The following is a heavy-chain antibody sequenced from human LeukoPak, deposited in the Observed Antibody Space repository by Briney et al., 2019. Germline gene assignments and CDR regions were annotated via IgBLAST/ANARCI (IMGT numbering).Heavy chain of an antibody. CDR2: IRWSSSVI. V-gene: IGHV3-48*04. CDR1: GFTFSSYA. D-gene: IGHD6-13*01. CDR3: ASPNPYSSSWYGY. Sequence: PGGSLRLSCAASGFTFSSYALNWVRQAPGKGLEWVSYIRWSSSVIYYTDSVKGRFTISRDNAKNSLYLQMNSLRAEDTAVYYCASPNPYSSSWYGYWGQGTLVTVSS. J-gene: IGHJ4*02.